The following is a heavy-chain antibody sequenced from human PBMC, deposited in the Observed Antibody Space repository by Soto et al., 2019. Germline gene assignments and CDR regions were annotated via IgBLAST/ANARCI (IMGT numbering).Heavy chain of an antibody. J-gene: IGHJ4*02. V-gene: IGHV4-59*08. CDR3: ARRRGFNYGSGSYYHQPFDY. Sequence: QVQLQESGPGLVKPSETLSLTCTVSGGSISSYYWSWIRQPPGKGLEWIGYIYYSGSTNYNPSLKRRVTISVDTSKNQFSLKLSSVTAADTAVYYCARRRGFNYGSGSYYHQPFDYWGQGTLVTVSS. CDR1: GGSISSYY. D-gene: IGHD3-10*01. CDR2: IYYSGST.